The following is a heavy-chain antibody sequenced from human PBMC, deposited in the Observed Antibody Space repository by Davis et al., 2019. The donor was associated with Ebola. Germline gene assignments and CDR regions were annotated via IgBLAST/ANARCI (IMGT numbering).Heavy chain of an antibody. V-gene: IGHV5-10-1*01. CDR1: GYSFTSYW. Sequence: PGGSLRLSCKGSGYSFTSYWISWVRQMPGKGLEWMGRIDPSDSYTNYSPSFQGHVTISADKSISTAYLQWSSLKASDTAMYYCARESITMIVVVKDYYYYGMDVWGQGTTVTVSS. D-gene: IGHD3-22*01. J-gene: IGHJ6*02. CDR2: IDPSDSYT. CDR3: ARESITMIVVVKDYYYYGMDV.